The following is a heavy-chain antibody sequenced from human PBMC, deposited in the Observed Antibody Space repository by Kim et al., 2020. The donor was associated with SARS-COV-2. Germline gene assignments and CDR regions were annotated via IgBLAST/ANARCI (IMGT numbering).Heavy chain of an antibody. Sequence: ASVKVSCKASGYTFTSYDINWVRQATGQGLEWMGWMNPNSGNTGYAQKFQGRVTMTRNTSISTAYMELSSLRSEDTAVYYCARGPSSSYSSGWGIDYWGQGTLVTVSS. CDR3: ARGPSSSYSSGWGIDY. CDR2: MNPNSGNT. D-gene: IGHD6-19*01. J-gene: IGHJ4*02. CDR1: GYTFTSYD. V-gene: IGHV1-8*01.